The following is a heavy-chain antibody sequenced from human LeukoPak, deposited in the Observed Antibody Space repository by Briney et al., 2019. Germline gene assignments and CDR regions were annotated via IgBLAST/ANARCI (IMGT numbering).Heavy chain of an antibody. J-gene: IGHJ6*02. V-gene: IGHV4-34*01. CDR3: ARVIAAAGMLGSFYYYGMDV. Sequence: PSETLSLTCAVYGGSFSGYYWSWIRQPPGKGLEWIGEINHSGNTNYNPSLKSRVTISVDTSKNQFSLKLSSVTAADTAVYYCARVIAAAGMLGSFYYYGMDVWGQGTTVTVSS. CDR1: GGSFSGYY. D-gene: IGHD6-13*01. CDR2: INHSGNT.